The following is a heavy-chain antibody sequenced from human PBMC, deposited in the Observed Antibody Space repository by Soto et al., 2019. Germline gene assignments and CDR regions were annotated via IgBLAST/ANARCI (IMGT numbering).Heavy chain of an antibody. Sequence: PSETLSLTCTVSGGSISSYYWSWIRQPPGKGLEWIGYIYYSGSTNYNPSLKSRVTISVDTSKNQFSLKLSSVTAADTAVYYCARHQEGWLRSNPAGHDAFDICGQGTMVTVPS. J-gene: IGHJ3*02. CDR1: GGSISSYY. CDR3: ARHQEGWLRSNPAGHDAFDI. D-gene: IGHD5-12*01. CDR2: IYYSGST. V-gene: IGHV4-59*08.